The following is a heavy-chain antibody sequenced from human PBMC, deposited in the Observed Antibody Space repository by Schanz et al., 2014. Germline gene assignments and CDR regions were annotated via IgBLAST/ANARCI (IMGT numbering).Heavy chain of an antibody. V-gene: IGHV3-11*04. CDR1: GFIFSDYY. CDR3: VSSGSYSSYAF. CDR2: ISSGGTTT. J-gene: IGHJ4*02. Sequence: VQLVESGGGVVQPGRSLRLSCAASGFIFSDYYMAWIRQAPGKGPEYVSYISSGGTTTYHSDSVKGRFTISRDSAENSLYLQMNSLRAEDTAVYHCVSSGSYSSYAFWGQGTLXTVSS. D-gene: IGHD3-10*01.